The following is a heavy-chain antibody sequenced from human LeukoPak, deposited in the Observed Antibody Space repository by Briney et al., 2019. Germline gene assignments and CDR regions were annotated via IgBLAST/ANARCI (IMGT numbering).Heavy chain of an antibody. V-gene: IGHV4-39*07. CDR2: IYYSGRT. CDR3: ARGKVPAGNYYYQYTDV. J-gene: IGHJ6*03. Sequence: NSSETLSLTCTVSGDSISGSNYYWGWVRQPPGERLEWIGSIYYSGRTYYNPSLKSRVTISVDTSKNQFSLKLSSVTAADTAVYYCARGKVPAGNYYYQYTDVWGKGTTVTVSS. D-gene: IGHD2-2*01. CDR1: GDSISGSNYY.